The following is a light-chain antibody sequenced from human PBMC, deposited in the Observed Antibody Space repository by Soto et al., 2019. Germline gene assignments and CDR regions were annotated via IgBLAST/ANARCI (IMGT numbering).Light chain of an antibody. Sequence: QSVLTQPPSVSGAPGQRVTISCTGSSSNIGAGYDVHWYQQLPGTAPKLLIYGNSNRPSGVPDRFSGSKSGTSASLDITGLQAEDEADYYCPSYDSSLSVYVVFGGGTKLTVL. CDR2: GNS. V-gene: IGLV1-40*01. CDR3: PSYDSSLSVYVV. CDR1: SSNIGAGYD. J-gene: IGLJ2*01.